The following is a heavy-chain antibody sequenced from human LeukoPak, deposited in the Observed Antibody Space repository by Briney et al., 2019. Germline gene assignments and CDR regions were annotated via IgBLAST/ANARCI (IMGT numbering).Heavy chain of an antibody. CDR3: AKLGRWLQFGGAYFDY. D-gene: IGHD5-24*01. V-gene: IGHV3-30*02. J-gene: IGHJ4*02. CDR2: IRNDGSNK. CDR1: GFTFSSYA. Sequence: GGSLRLSCAASGFTFSSYAMHWVRQAPGKGLEWVAFIRNDGSNKYYADSVKGRFTISRDNSKNTLYLQMNSLRSEDTAVYYCAKLGRWLQFGGAYFDYWVQGTLVTVSS.